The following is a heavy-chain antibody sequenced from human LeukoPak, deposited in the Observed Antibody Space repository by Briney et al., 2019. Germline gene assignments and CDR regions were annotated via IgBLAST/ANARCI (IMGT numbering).Heavy chain of an antibody. Sequence: GASVKVSCKASGYTFTSYGISWVRQAPGQGLEWMGWIRAYNGNTDYAQKLQGRVTMTTDTSTSTAYMELRSLRSDDTAVYYCARGPPAGYGSGTPTYYYYGMDVWGQGPTVTVSS. CDR1: GYTFTSYG. V-gene: IGHV1-18*01. J-gene: IGHJ6*02. D-gene: IGHD3-10*01. CDR3: ARGPPAGYGSGTPTYYYYGMDV. CDR2: IRAYNGNT.